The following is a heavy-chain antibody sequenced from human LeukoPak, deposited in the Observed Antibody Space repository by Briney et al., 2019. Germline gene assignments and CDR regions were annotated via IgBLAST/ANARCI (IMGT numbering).Heavy chain of an antibody. Sequence: SETLSLTCAVYGGSFSGYYWSWIRQPPGKGLEWIGEINHSGSTSYNPSLKSRVTISVDTSKNQFSLKLSSVTAADTAVYCCARLVPRYGSGSQSDYWGQGTLVTVSS. CDR2: INHSGST. CDR3: ARLVPRYGSGSQSDY. D-gene: IGHD3-10*01. CDR1: GGSFSGYY. J-gene: IGHJ4*02. V-gene: IGHV4-34*01.